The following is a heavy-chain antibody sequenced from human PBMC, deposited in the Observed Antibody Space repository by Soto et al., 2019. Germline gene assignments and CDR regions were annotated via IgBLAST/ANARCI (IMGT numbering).Heavy chain of an antibody. CDR2: ISAYNGNT. J-gene: IGHJ3*02. V-gene: IGHV1-18*01. CDR3: ARASEFGTMIVVGTPWSAFDI. Sequence: ASVKVSCKASGYTFTSYGISWVRQAPGQGLEWMGWISAYNGNTNYAQKLQGRVTMTTDTSTSTAYMELRSLRSDDTAVYYCARASEFGTMIVVGTPWSAFDIWGQGTMVTVS. D-gene: IGHD3-22*01. CDR1: GYTFTSYG.